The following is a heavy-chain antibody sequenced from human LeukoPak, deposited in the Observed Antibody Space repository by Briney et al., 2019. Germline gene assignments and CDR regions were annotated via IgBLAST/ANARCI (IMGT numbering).Heavy chain of an antibody. CDR2: ISSGSSTT. D-gene: IGHD7-27*01. J-gene: IGHJ4*02. CDR3: ARGGDRGPYYFDY. V-gene: IGHV3-11*01. Sequence: GGALRLSCAASGFTFSDYYMTWIHQAPGKGLEWVSHISSGSSTTHYADSVKGRFTISRDNAKNLLYLQMNSLRAEDTAVYYCARGGDRGPYYFDYCGQGTLVTVSS. CDR1: GFTFSDYY.